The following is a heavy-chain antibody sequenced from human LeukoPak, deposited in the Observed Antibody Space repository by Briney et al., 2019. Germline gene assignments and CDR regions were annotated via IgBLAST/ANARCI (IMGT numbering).Heavy chain of an antibody. D-gene: IGHD3-10*01. CDR3: ARVIYGSGTYYKGWFDP. CDR2: IKEDGTEK. CDR1: GFTFSSYA. Sequence: GGSLRLSCAASGFTFSSYAMSWVRQAPGKGLEWVANIKEDGTEKNLVDSVKGRFTISRDNSKNMLYLQMNGLRAEDTAVYYCARVIYGSGTYYKGWFDPWGQGTLVTASS. V-gene: IGHV3-7*03. J-gene: IGHJ5*02.